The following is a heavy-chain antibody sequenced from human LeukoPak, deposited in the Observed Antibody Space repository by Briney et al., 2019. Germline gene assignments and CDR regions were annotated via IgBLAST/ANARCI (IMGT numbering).Heavy chain of an antibody. CDR3: ARGRSITLLRGVAMSDGFDI. CDR2: TDTSGRYV. D-gene: IGHD3-10*01. V-gene: IGHV3-21*06. CDR1: GFTFSNYG. Sequence: NAGGSLRLSCAASGFTFSNYGVNWVRQAPGKGLEWVSFTDTSGRYVYYGDSVKGRFTISRDNAKNLLFLQMNGLRAEDTALYYCARGRSITLLRGVAMSDGFDIWGQGAMVAVSS. J-gene: IGHJ3*02.